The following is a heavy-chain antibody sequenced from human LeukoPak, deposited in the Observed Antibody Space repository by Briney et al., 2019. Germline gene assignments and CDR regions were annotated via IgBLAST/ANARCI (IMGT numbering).Heavy chain of an antibody. V-gene: IGHV3-21*01. CDR2: ISSSSYI. J-gene: IGHJ4*02. D-gene: IGHD3-22*01. CDR1: GFTFSSYS. CDR3: ARDIDDTGFDY. Sequence: GGSLRLSCAASGFTFSSYSMNWVRQAPGKGLGWVSSISSSSYIYYADSVKGRFTISRDNAKNSLYLQMNSLRAEDTAVYYCARDIDDTGFDYWGQGTLVTVSS.